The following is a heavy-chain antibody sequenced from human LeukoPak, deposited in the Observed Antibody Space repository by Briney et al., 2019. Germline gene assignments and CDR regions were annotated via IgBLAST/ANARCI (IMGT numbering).Heavy chain of an antibody. CDR1: GGSIGSGGYY. D-gene: IGHD5-24*01. V-gene: IGHV4-30-2*01. CDR3: ARSPGPWLHFDY. Sequence: SETLSLTCTVSGGSIGSGGYYWSWIRQPPGKGLEWIGYIYHSGSTYYNPSLKSRVTISVDRSKNQFSLKLSSVTAADTAVYYCARSPGPWLHFDYWGQGTLVTVSS. CDR2: IYHSGST. J-gene: IGHJ4*02.